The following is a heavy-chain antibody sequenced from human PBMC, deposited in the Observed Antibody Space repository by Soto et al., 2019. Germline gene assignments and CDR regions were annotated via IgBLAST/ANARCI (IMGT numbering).Heavy chain of an antibody. CDR3: AGRNGSDWYAS. V-gene: IGHV4-4*02. CDR2: IYHSGST. D-gene: IGHD6-25*01. J-gene: IGHJ5*01. Sequence: QVQLQESGPGLVRPSGTLSLTCAVSGDSITSSHWWGWVRQPPGKGLEWIGEIYHSGSTNYNPSRSSRLPISLGKSENPFSLLLPFVTPPATAVYYCAGRNGSDWYASWGQGTLVTVSS. CDR1: GDSITSSHW.